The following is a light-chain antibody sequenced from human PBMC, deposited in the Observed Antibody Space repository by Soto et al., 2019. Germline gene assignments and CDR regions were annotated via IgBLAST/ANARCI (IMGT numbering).Light chain of an antibody. J-gene: IGKJ3*01. CDR3: QLRSNWPPFS. CDR2: DTS. Sequence: EIVLTQSPATLSLSPGERATLSCRASQSVSSYLAWYQQKPGQAPRLLIYDTSNRATGIPARFSGSGSGKDFTLTISSLEPEDFAVYYCQLRSNWPPFSFGPGTKVDI. V-gene: IGKV3-11*01. CDR1: QSVSSY.